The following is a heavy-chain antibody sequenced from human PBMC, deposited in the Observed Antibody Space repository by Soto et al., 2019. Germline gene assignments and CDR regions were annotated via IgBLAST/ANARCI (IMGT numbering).Heavy chain of an antibody. J-gene: IGHJ6*02. V-gene: IGHV4-59*01. CDR3: ARAGRLTTRYGMDV. CDR1: GGSISSYY. CDR2: IYYSGST. Sequence: SETLCLTCTVSGGSISSYYWSWIRQPPGKGLEWIGYIYYSGSTNYNPSLKSRVTISVDTSKNQFSLKLSSVTAADTAVDYCARAGRLTTRYGMDVWGQGPTVT. D-gene: IGHD6-25*01.